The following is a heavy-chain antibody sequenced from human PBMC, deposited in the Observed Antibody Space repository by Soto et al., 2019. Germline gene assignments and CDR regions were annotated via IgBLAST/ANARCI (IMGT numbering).Heavy chain of an antibody. D-gene: IGHD6-19*01. Sequence: GESLKISCKGSGYSFTSYWISWVRQMPGKGLEWMGRIDPSDSYTNYSPSFQGHVTISADKSISTAYLQWSSLKASDTAMYYCARRPIAVAGDYYYYGMDVWGQGTTVIASS. J-gene: IGHJ6*02. V-gene: IGHV5-10-1*01. CDR3: ARRPIAVAGDYYYYGMDV. CDR1: GYSFTSYW. CDR2: IDPSDSYT.